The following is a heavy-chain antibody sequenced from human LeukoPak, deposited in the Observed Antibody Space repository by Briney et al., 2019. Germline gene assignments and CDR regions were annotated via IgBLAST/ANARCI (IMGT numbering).Heavy chain of an antibody. CDR2: ISGSGGST. Sequence: GGSLRLSCAASGFTFSSYAMSWVRQAPGKGLEWVSVISGSGGSTYYADSVKGRFTISRDNSKNTLYLQMNSLRAEDTAVYYCAKASIVVVVAAFFDYWGQGTLVTVSS. V-gene: IGHV3-23*01. D-gene: IGHD2-15*01. CDR1: GFTFSSYA. CDR3: AKASIVVVVAAFFDY. J-gene: IGHJ4*02.